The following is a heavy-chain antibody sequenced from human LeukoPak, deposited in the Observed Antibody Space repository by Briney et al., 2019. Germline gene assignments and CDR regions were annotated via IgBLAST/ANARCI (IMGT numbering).Heavy chain of an antibody. D-gene: IGHD3-10*02. CDR3: ARGFVPRPTYYYYYMDV. CDR2: MNPNSGNT. Sequence: ASVKVSCKASGGTFSSYAISWVRQAPGQGLEWMGWMNPNSGNTGYAQKFQGRVTMTRNTSISTAYMELSSLRSEDTAVYYCARGFVPRPTYYYYYMDVWGKGTTVTVSS. CDR1: GGTFSSYA. V-gene: IGHV1-8*02. J-gene: IGHJ6*03.